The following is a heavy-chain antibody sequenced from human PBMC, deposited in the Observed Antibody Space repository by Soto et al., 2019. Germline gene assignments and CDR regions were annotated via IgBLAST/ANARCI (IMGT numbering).Heavy chain of an antibody. CDR2: IIPIFGTA. D-gene: IGHD2-21*02. CDR1: GGTFSSYA. J-gene: IGHJ4*02. Sequence: EASVKVSCKASGGTFSSYAISWVRQAPGQGLEWMGGIIPIFGTANYAQKFQGRVTITADESTSTAYMELSSLRSEDTAVYYCAREGAYCGGDCYDYFDYWGQGTLVTVSS. CDR3: AREGAYCGGDCYDYFDY. V-gene: IGHV1-69*13.